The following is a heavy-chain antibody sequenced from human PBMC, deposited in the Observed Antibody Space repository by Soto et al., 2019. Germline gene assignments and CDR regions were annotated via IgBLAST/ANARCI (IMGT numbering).Heavy chain of an antibody. CDR1: GYTFTSYA. J-gene: IGHJ5*02. D-gene: IGHD6-19*01. V-gene: IGHV1-3*01. CDR2: INAGNGNT. Sequence: QVQLVQSGAEVKKPGASVKVSCKASGYTFTSYAMHWVRQAPGQRLEWMGWINAGNGNTKYSQKFQGRVTITRNTSASTAYMELSSLRSEDTAVYYCARVREGSGWYIDWFDPWGQGTLVTVSS. CDR3: ARVREGSGWYIDWFDP.